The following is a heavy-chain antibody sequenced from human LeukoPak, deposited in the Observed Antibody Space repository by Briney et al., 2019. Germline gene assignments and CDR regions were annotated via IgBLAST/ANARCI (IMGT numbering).Heavy chain of an antibody. V-gene: IGHV3-21*01. J-gene: IGHJ4*02. CDR1: GFTFSSNG. CDR2: ISSSSSYI. CDR3: ASGVGGYCSSTGCYGIPPDY. Sequence: GGSLRLSCAASGFTFSSNGMNWVRQAPGRGLEWVSSISSSSSYIYYADSVKGRFTISRDNAKNSLYLQMNSLRPEDTAVYYCASGVGGYCSSTGCYGIPPDYWGQGTLVTVS. D-gene: IGHD2-2*01.